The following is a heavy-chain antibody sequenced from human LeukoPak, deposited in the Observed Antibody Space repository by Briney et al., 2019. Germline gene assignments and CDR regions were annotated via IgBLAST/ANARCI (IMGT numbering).Heavy chain of an antibody. CDR1: GFTFGDYG. CDR2: INWNGGST. D-gene: IGHD2-21*02. Sequence: GGSLRLSCAASGFTFGDYGMSWVRQAPGKGLEWVSGINWNGGSTGYADSVKGRFTISRDNAKNSLYLQMNSLRAEDTALYYCARAYDCGGDCYTYYYYMDVWGKGTTVTVSS. J-gene: IGHJ6*03. CDR3: ARAYDCGGDCYTYYYYMDV. V-gene: IGHV3-20*04.